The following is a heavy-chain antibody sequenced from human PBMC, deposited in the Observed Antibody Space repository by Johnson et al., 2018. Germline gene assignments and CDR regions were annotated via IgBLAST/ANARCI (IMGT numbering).Heavy chain of an antibody. CDR1: GFPFDDYA. CDR3: TKGYCSSIRCYVGDY. V-gene: IGHV3-9*01. J-gene: IGHJ4*02. Sequence: VQLVQSGGGFVQPGRSLRLSCAASGFPFDDYAMHWVRQAPGKGLEWVSGISWNSGSIGYADSVKGQLTISRDKDKNSLYLQMNSLEAKDTALFYCTKGYCSSIRCYVGDYWGQGTLVTVSS. CDR2: ISWNSGSI. D-gene: IGHD2-2*01.